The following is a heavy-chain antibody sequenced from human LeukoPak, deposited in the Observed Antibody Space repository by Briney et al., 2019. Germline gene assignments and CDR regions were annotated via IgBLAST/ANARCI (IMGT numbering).Heavy chain of an antibody. D-gene: IGHD3-10*01. CDR1: GFIFKDYA. Sequence: GGSQRLSCVASGFIFKDYAMNWVRQAPGKGLEWVATISGRTGATYYGDSVKGRFTISRDNSENTLYLQMDSLRVEDTALYYCTKRGTGGSRSHMDSWGQRILVTVSS. V-gene: IGHV3-23*01. J-gene: IGHJ4*02. CDR2: ISGRTGAT. CDR3: TKRGTGGSRSHMDS.